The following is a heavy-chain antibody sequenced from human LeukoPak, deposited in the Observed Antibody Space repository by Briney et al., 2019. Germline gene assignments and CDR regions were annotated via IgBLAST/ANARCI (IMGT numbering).Heavy chain of an antibody. V-gene: IGHV7-4-1*02. CDR2: INTNTGNP. CDR1: GYTFTSYA. CDR3: ARSDSSGYYFPDAFDI. J-gene: IGHJ3*02. D-gene: IGHD3-22*01. Sequence: ASVKVSCKASGYTFTSYAMNWVRQAPGQGLEWMGWINTNTGNPTYAQGFTGRFVFSLDTSVSTAYLQISSLKAEDTAVYYCARSDSSGYYFPDAFDIWGQGTMVTVSS.